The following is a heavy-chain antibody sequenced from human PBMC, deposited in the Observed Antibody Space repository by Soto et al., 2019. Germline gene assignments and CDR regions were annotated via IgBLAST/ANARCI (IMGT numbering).Heavy chain of an antibody. CDR1: GFTVSSSY. J-gene: IGHJ4*02. Sequence: GGSLRLSCAASGFTVSSSYMSWVRQAPGKGLEWVSFIHSAGSTFYADSVEGRFTVSRDNSKNSLYLEMNSLRAEDTAVYYCARDCGSCYSGFDYWGQGTLVTVSS. D-gene: IGHD2-15*01. V-gene: IGHV3-53*01. CDR3: ARDCGSCYSGFDY. CDR2: IHSAGST.